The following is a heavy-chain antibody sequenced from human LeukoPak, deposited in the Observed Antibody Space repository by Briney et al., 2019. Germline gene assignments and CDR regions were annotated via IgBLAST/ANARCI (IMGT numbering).Heavy chain of an antibody. CDR2: ISTYNGDT. CDR3: ARRGSVDTPMSNWEWWY. D-gene: IGHD5-18*01. J-gene: IGHJ4*02. Sequence: ASVKVSCMTSGYTFTTYGISWLRQAPGQGLEWMGWISTYNGDTNYAQKFQGRVTLTTDTSTSTVYMELRSLRSDDTAVYYCARRGSVDTPMSNWEWWYWGQGTLVTVSS. CDR1: GYTFTTYG. V-gene: IGHV1-18*01.